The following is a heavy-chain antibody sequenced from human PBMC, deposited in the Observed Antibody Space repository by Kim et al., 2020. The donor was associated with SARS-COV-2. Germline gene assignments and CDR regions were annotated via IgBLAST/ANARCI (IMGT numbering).Heavy chain of an antibody. CDR2: IIAIFGTT. CDR3: ARGPPPGSHYYYYGMDV. J-gene: IGHJ6*02. Sequence: SVKVSCKASGGTFSSYSLSWVRQAPGQGLEWMGGIIAIFGTTEYAQKFQGRVTITADESTSTAYMELSSLRSEDTAVYYCARGPPPGSHYYYYGMDVWGQGTTSPSP. CDR1: GGTFSSYS. V-gene: IGHV1-69*13.